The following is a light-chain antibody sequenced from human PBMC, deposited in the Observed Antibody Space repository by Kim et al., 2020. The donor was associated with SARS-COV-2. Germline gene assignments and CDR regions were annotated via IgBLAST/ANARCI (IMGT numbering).Light chain of an antibody. CDR1: QTIDSSY. CDR3: HLYGTSSLT. CDR2: GAS. Sequence: LSAGERATLSCRASQTIDSSYLVWYQQKPGQAPRLLIFGASIRATGIPDRFSSSGSGTDFTLAISRLEPEDSAVYYCHLYGTSSLTFGGGTKLEI. J-gene: IGKJ4*01. V-gene: IGKV3-20*01.